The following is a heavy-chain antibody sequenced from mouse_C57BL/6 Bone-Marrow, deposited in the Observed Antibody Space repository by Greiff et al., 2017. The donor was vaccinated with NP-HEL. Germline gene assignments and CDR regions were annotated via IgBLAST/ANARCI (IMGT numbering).Heavy chain of an antibody. D-gene: IGHD3-1*01. J-gene: IGHJ1*03. V-gene: IGHV1-5*01. Sequence: VQLQQSGTVLARPGASVKMSCKTSGYTFTSYWMHWVKQRPGQGLEWIGAIYPGNSDTSYNQKFKGKAKLTAVTSASTAYMELSSLTNEDSAVYYCTGLCFLYWYFDVWGTGTTVTVSS. CDR1: GYTFTSYW. CDR3: TGLCFLYWYFDV. CDR2: IYPGNSDT.